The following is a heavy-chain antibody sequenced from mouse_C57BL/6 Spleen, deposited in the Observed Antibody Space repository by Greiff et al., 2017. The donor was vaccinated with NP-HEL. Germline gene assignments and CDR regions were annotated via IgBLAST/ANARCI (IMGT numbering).Heavy chain of an antibody. J-gene: IGHJ2*01. CDR1: GYTFTDSY. CDR3: ARRGSSGYSLGD. V-gene: IGHV1-76*01. CDR2: FYPGSGNT. Sequence: QVQLQQPGAELVRPGASVQLSCKASGYTFTDSYINWVKQRPGQGLEWIARFYPGSGNTYYNEKFKGKATLPAEKSSSPAYMQLSSLTSEVSAVYFCARRGSSGYSLGDWGQGTTLTVSS. D-gene: IGHD3-2*02.